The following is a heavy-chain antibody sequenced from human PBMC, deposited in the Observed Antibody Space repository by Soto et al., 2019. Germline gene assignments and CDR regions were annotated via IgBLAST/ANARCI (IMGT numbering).Heavy chain of an antibody. CDR2: ISGSGGNA. CDR3: AKTPVLRFFDWLGGSEYFPH. CDR1: GFTFSSYA. D-gene: IGHD3-9*01. Sequence: EVQLLESGGNWVQPGGSLRLSCAASGFTFSSYAMTWVRQAPGKGLEWVSAISGSGGNAYNADSVKGRFTTSRDNSKNTLYLQMNSLRADDTAVYYCAKTPVLRFFDWLGGSEYFPHWGQGTLVTVSS. J-gene: IGHJ1*01. V-gene: IGHV3-23*01.